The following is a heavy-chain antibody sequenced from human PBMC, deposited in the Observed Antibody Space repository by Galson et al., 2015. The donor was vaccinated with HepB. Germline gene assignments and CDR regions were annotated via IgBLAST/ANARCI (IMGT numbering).Heavy chain of an antibody. CDR3: ASARFDY. CDR2: IKPDGSEG. J-gene: IGHJ4*02. CDR1: GFTFGTYW. V-gene: IGHV3-7*03. Sequence: LRLSCAASGFTFGTYWMSWVRQAPGKGLEWVANIKPDGSEGYYVDAVKGRFTISRDNAKNSLFLQMNTLRAEDTAVYYCASARFDYWGQGTLVTVSS.